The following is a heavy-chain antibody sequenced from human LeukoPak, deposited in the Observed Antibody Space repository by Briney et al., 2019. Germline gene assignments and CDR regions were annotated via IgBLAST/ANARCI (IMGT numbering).Heavy chain of an antibody. V-gene: IGHV4-4*07. CDR2: IYTSGST. J-gene: IGHJ5*02. CDR1: GGSISSYY. D-gene: IGHD6-6*01. Sequence: SETLSLTCTVSGGSISSYYWSWSRQPAGKGLEWIGRIYTSGSTNYNPTLKSRVTMSVDTSKNQFSLKLSSVTAADTAVYYCARDRSSSSTNWFDPWGQGTLVTVSS. CDR3: ARDRSSSSTNWFDP.